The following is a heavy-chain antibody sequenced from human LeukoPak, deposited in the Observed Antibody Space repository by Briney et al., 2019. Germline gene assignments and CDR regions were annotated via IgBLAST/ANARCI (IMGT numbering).Heavy chain of an antibody. CDR3: AKASYCSSTSCYSYFDY. CDR1: GITFSSYG. V-gene: IGHV3-30*02. CDR2: IRYDGSNK. Sequence: GGSLRLSCAASGITFSSYGMHWVRQAPGKGLEWVAFIRYDGSNKYYADSVKGRFTISRDNSKNTLYLQMNSLRAEDTAVYYCAKASYCSSTSCYSYFDYWGQGTLVTVSS. D-gene: IGHD2-2*01. J-gene: IGHJ4*02.